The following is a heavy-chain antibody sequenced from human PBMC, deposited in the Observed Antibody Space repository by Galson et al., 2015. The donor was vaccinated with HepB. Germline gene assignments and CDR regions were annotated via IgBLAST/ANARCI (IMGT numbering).Heavy chain of an antibody. CDR1: GFTVSNTY. J-gene: IGHJ4*02. Sequence: SLRLSCAASGFTVSNTYMNWVRQAPGKGLEWVSVIYSGGATYYADSVKGRFNISRDNSKNTLYLHVNNLRAEDTAVYYCASPFCTGGSCYPLWYWGQGSL. CDR2: IYSGGAT. V-gene: IGHV3-53*01. CDR3: ASPFCTGGSCYPLWY. D-gene: IGHD2-15*01.